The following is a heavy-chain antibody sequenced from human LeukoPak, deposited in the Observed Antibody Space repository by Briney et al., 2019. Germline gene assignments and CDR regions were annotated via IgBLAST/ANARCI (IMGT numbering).Heavy chain of an antibody. Sequence: PGGSLRLSCAASGFTFSSYSMNWVRQAPGKGLEWVSSISGSSTYIYYADSVKGRFTISRDNAKNSLYLQMNSLRAEDTAVYYCAREWSEHYYYDSGGYFIWGQGTLVTVYS. CDR1: GFTFSSYS. D-gene: IGHD3-22*01. V-gene: IGHV3-21*01. J-gene: IGHJ4*02. CDR3: AREWSEHYYYDSGGYFI. CDR2: ISGSSTYI.